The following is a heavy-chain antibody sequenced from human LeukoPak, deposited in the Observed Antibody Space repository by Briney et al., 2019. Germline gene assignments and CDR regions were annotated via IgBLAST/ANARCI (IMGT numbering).Heavy chain of an antibody. V-gene: IGHV4-4*07. CDR1: GGSISSYY. CDR2: IYTSGST. J-gene: IGHJ5*02. D-gene: IGHD3-3*01. Sequence: SETLSLTCTVSGGSISSYYWSWIRQPAGKGLEWIGRIYTSGSTNYNPSLKSRVTMSVDTSKNQFSLKLSSVTAADTAVYYCARVGAVSKFFGVVSLNWFDPWGQGTLVTVSS. CDR3: ARVGAVSKFFGVVSLNWFDP.